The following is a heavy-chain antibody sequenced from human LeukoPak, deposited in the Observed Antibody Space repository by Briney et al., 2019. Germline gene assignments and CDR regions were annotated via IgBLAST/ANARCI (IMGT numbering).Heavy chain of an antibody. Sequence: SQTLSLTCTVSGGSVSSGDYYWSWIRQPAGKGLEWIGRIYISGGTNYNPSLKSRVAMSVDTSKNQFSLKLSSVTAADTAVYYCARDNSGYDDYYYYYYMDVWGKGTTVTVSS. CDR3: ARDNSGYDDYYYYYYMDV. V-gene: IGHV4-61*02. CDR1: GGSVSSGDYY. J-gene: IGHJ6*03. D-gene: IGHD5-12*01. CDR2: IYISGGT.